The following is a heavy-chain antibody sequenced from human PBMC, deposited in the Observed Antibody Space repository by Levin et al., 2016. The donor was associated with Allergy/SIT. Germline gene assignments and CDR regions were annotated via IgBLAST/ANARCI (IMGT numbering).Heavy chain of an antibody. CDR3: ASGQMETGRGMDV. CDR2: IYPGDSDT. CDR1: GYSFTSYW. V-gene: IGHV5-51*01. D-gene: IGHD5-24*01. J-gene: IGHJ6*02. Sequence: KVSCKGPGYSFTSYWIGWVRQMPGKGLEWMGIIYPGDSDTRYSPSFQGQVTISADKSISTAYLQWSSLKASDTAMYYCASGQMETGRGMDVWGQGTTVTVSS.